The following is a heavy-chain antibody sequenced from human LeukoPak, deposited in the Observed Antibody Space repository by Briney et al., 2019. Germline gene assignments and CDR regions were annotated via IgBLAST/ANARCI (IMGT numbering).Heavy chain of an antibody. J-gene: IGHJ4*02. CDR2: IKEDGSEQ. D-gene: IGHD2-21*01. CDR3: ARGKTYSDY. CDR1: GFTFSNYW. V-gene: IGHV3-7*01. Sequence: GGSLRLSCVASGFTFSNYWMNWVRQAPGKGLEWVANIKEDGSEQYYVDSVKGRLTISRGNAKKLLSLQITSLRAEDTAVYYCARGKTYSDYWGQGTLVTVSS.